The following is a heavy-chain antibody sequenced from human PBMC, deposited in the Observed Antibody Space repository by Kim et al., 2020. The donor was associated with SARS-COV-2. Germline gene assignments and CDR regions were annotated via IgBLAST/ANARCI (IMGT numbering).Heavy chain of an antibody. CDR3: ARVKTWGYSSSWYPDY. D-gene: IGHD6-13*01. Sequence: KFQGRVTITRDTSASTAYMELSSLRSDDTAVYYCARVKTWGYSSSWYPDYWGQGTLVTVSS. V-gene: IGHV1-3*01. J-gene: IGHJ4*02.